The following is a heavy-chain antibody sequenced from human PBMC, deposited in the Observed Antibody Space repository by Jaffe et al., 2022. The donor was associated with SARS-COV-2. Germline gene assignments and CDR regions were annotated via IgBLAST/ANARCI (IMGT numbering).Heavy chain of an antibody. CDR3: ARGDTYYYDSSGYYRSDAFDI. V-gene: IGHV3-48*02. CDR1: GFTFSSYS. Sequence: EVQLVESGGGLVQPGGSLRLSCAASGFTFSSYSMNWVRQAPGKGLEWVSYISSSSSTIYYADSVKGRFTISRDNAKNSLYLQMNSLRDEDTAVYYCARGDTYYYDSSGYYRSDAFDIWGQGTMVTVSS. J-gene: IGHJ3*02. D-gene: IGHD3-22*01. CDR2: ISSSSSTI.